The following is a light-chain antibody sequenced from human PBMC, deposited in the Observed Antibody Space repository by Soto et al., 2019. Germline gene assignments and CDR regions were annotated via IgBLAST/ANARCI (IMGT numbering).Light chain of an antibody. J-gene: IGLJ3*02. CDR3: QSYDSNLNGWV. V-gene: IGLV1-40*01. CDR1: SSNIGAGYD. CDR2: DNN. Sequence: QSVLTQPPSVSGAPGQRVTISCTGSSSNIGAGYDVHWYQHLPGTAPKLLIYDNNNRPSGVPDRFSGSKSGTSVSLAITGLQAEDEADYYCQSYDSNLNGWVFGGGTKLTVL.